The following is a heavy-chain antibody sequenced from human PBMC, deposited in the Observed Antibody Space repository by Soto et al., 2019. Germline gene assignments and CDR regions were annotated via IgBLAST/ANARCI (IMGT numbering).Heavy chain of an antibody. CDR3: AGDDRENSGSWFVP. CDR2: ISADKPYT. CDR1: GYIFTNFG. D-gene: IGHD6-25*01. J-gene: IGHJ5*02. Sequence: QVQLVQSGAEVKTPGASVKVSCKASGYIFTNFGITWVRQAPGQGLEWMGWISADKPYTNYAQKFQGRVTRTTDTSTSTAYTELTPLPSDDTAVYYCAGDDRENSGSWFVPWGQGTLVIVSS. V-gene: IGHV1-18*01.